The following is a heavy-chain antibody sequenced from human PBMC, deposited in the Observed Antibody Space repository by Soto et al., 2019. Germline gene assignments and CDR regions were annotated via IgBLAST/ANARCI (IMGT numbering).Heavy chain of an antibody. D-gene: IGHD3-16*01. CDR3: ARDGDVNTGFGKDY. CDR2: IWHDGGNK. CDR1: GFTFSSYG. Sequence: XESLRLSCAASGFTFSSYGMHWVRQAPGKGLEWVAFIWHDGGNKFYAESVKGRFTISRDNSKNTLYLQMTSLSAEDTAMYYCARDGDVNTGFGKDYWGQGTLVTVSS. V-gene: IGHV3-33*01. J-gene: IGHJ4*02.